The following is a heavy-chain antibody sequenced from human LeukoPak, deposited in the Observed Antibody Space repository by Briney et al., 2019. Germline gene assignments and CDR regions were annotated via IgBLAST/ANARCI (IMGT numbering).Heavy chain of an antibody. V-gene: IGHV4-39*01. CDR2: IYDSGST. Sequence: PSETLSLTCTVSGDSISSSPYFCGWLRQPPGKGLEWIGSIYDSGSTYYNPSLRSRVTISVDTSKNQFSLKLNSVTAADTAVYYCAIHYRPWGEGTLVAVSS. CDR3: AIHYRP. D-gene: IGHD3-16*02. CDR1: GDSISSSPYF. J-gene: IGHJ5*02.